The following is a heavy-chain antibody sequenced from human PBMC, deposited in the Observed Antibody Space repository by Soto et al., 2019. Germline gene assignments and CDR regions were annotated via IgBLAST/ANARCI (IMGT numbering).Heavy chain of an antibody. V-gene: IGHV4-30-4*01. CDR3: ARGLDLRPFDY. Sequence: TFSGGSISSGDYFWSWIRQPPGKGLEWIGYIYYSGSTYYNPSLKSRVTISVDTSKNQFSLKLSSVTAADTAVYYCARGLDLRPFDYWVQGTLVTVSS. J-gene: IGHJ4*02. CDR1: GGSISSGDYF. CDR2: IYYSGST. D-gene: IGHD3-9*01.